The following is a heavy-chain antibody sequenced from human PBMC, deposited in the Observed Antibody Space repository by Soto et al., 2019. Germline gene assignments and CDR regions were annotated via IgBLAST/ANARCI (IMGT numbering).Heavy chain of an antibody. CDR2: IKHDTSEA. J-gene: IGHJ4*02. CDR1: GFKFSDYW. CDR3: AREGLLFSGPYRPARFDY. V-gene: IGHV3-7*03. D-gene: IGHD3-16*02. Sequence: DVQLVESGGGWVQPGRSLRLSCAASGFKFSDYWMSWVRQAPGKGLEWVGNIKHDTSEAHYADSVKGRFTITRDNIKNFLFLQMRDLRADDTASYYCAREGLLFSGPYRPARFDYWGLGALVTVSS.